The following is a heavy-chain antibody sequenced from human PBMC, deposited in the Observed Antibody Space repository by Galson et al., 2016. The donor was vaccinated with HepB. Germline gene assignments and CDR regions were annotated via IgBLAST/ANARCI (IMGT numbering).Heavy chain of an antibody. V-gene: IGHV1-69*13. CDR2: IVPIFDIT. J-gene: IGHJ6*02. D-gene: IGHD3-10*01. Sequence: SVKVSCKASGYIFTSSGISWMRQAPGQGLEWMGGIVPIFDITNYAQKFQGTVTITADESTSPAYMELSSLRSEDTAVYYCASSLMARGVIITFGMDVWGQGTTVTVSS. CDR3: ASSLMARGVIITFGMDV. CDR1: GYIFTSSG.